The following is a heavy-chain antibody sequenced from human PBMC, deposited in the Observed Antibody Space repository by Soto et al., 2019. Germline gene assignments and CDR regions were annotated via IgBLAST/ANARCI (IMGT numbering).Heavy chain of an antibody. D-gene: IGHD6-19*01. CDR3: AGGWYFFDY. CDR2: ISYDGSNK. Sequence: QVQLVESEGGVVQPGRSLRLSCAASEFTFSNYGMHWARQAPGKGLEWVAGISYDGSNKYYADSVKGRFTISRDNSKNTLDLQMNSLRTEDTAVYYCAGGWYFFDYCGQGTLVTVSP. V-gene: IGHV3-30*03. J-gene: IGHJ4*02. CDR1: EFTFSNYG.